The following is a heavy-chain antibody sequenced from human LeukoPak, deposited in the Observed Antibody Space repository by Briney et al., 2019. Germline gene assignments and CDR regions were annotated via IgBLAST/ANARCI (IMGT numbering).Heavy chain of an antibody. D-gene: IGHD3-22*01. J-gene: IGHJ4*02. V-gene: IGHV1-2*06. CDR2: INPNSGGT. Sequence: ASVKVSCKASGYTFTGYYMHWVRQAPGQGLEWMGRINPNSGGTNYAQKFQGRVTMTRDTSISTAYMEPSRRRSDDTAVYYCARDYYDSSGYYEGVYWGQGTLVTVSS. CDR1: GYTFTGYY. CDR3: ARDYYDSSGYYEGVY.